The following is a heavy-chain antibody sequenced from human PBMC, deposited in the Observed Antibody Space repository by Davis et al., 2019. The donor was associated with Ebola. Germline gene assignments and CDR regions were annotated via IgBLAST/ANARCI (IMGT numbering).Heavy chain of an antibody. Sequence: ASVKVSCKASGYIFTAYFMHWVRQAPGQGLEWMGLINPSIGNTSLAQKFQGRVTLTRDTSTSTVHMDLGSLKSEDTAIYYCAGGEFVDFWGQGTLVTVSS. CDR2: INPSIGNT. CDR1: GYIFTAYF. V-gene: IGHV1-46*01. J-gene: IGHJ4*02. CDR3: AGGEFVDF. D-gene: IGHD3-10*01.